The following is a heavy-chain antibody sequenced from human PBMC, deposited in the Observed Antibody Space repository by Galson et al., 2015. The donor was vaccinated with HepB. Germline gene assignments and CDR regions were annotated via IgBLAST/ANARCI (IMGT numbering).Heavy chain of an antibody. V-gene: IGHV4-30-4*01. J-gene: IGHJ4*02. CDR2: IDDSGST. CDR3: ARGNRMFDY. Sequence: TLSLTCAVSGASIGTRDYYWNWIRRSPGKGLEWIGYIDDSGSTNYNPSLKSRVSMSADTSKNQFSLMLGSVTAADTAIYYCARGNRMFDYWGQGSLVSVSS. D-gene: IGHD2/OR15-2a*01. CDR1: GASIGTRDYY.